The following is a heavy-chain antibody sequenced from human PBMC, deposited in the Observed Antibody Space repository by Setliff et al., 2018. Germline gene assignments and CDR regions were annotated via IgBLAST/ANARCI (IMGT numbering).Heavy chain of an antibody. J-gene: IGHJ6*03. Sequence: ASVKVSCKASGHTFTSYYIHWVRQAPGQGLEWMGIINPSGDSTNYAQKFQGRVTMTRDTSTSTVYMELSSLRSEDTAVYYCARDLMVFARLIYYMDVWGKGTTVTVSS. CDR3: ARDLMVFARLIYYMDV. V-gene: IGHV1-46*01. CDR2: INPSGDST. D-gene: IGHD2-8*01. CDR1: GHTFTSYY.